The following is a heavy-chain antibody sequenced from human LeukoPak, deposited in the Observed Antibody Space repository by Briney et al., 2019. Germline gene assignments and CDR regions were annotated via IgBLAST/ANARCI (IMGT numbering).Heavy chain of an antibody. Sequence: NPGGSLRLSCAASGFTFSSYSMNWVRQAPGKGLEWASSISSSSYIYYADSVKGRFTISRDNAKNSLYLQMNSLRAEDTAVYYCARDSSWYVYWGQGTLVTVSS. CDR3: ARDSSWYVY. D-gene: IGHD6-13*01. V-gene: IGHV3-21*01. CDR2: ISSSSYI. J-gene: IGHJ4*02. CDR1: GFTFSSYS.